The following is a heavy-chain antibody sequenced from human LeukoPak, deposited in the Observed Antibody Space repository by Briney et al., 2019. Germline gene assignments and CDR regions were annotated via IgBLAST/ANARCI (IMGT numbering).Heavy chain of an antibody. V-gene: IGHV1-46*01. CDR3: ARDNSVGDNAWWFDP. Sequence: ASVKVSCKASGYTFTSYYMHWVRQAPGQGLEWMGLINPTGGSTGYAQKFQGRVAMTRDMSTSTDYMELSSLRSEDTAIYYCARDNSVGDNAWWFDPWGQGTLVTVSS. D-gene: IGHD1-26*01. CDR2: INPTGGST. J-gene: IGHJ5*02. CDR1: GYTFTSYY.